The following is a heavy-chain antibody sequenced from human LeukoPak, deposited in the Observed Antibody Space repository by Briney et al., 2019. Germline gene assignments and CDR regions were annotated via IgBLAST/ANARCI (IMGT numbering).Heavy chain of an antibody. CDR1: GYTFASYG. Sequence: ASVKVSCKASGYTFASYGITWVRQAPGQGLEWMGWITGYNGDTKYAQNLQGRVTMTTDTSTSTDYMELRSLRSDDTAVYYCARGGRRYFDYWGQGTLVTVSS. J-gene: IGHJ4*02. V-gene: IGHV1-18*01. CDR3: ARGGRRYFDY. D-gene: IGHD1-14*01. CDR2: ITGYNGDT.